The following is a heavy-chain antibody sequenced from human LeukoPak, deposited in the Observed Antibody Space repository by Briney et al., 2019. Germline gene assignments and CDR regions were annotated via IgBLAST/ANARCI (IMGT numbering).Heavy chain of an antibody. CDR3: ARSGPLEWLNLGTLYYFDY. J-gene: IGHJ4*02. CDR1: GYTFTSYG. Sequence: GASVKVSCKASGYTFTSYGISWVRQAPGQGLEWMGWISAYNGNTNYAQKLQGRVTMTTDTSTSTAYMELRSLRSDDTAVYYCARSGPLEWLNLGTLYYFDYWGQGTLVTVSS. V-gene: IGHV1-18*01. D-gene: IGHD3-3*01. CDR2: ISAYNGNT.